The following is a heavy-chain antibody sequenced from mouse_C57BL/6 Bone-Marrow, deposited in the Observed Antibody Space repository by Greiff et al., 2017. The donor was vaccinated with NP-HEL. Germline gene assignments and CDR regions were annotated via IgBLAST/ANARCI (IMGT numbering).Heavy chain of an antibody. CDR2: IFPGSGST. J-gene: IGHJ4*01. CDR1: GYTFTDYY. D-gene: IGHD2-4*01. Sequence: VQLQQSGPELVKPGASVKISCKASGYTFTDYYINWVKQRPGQGLEWIGWIFPGSGSTYYNEKFKGKATLTVDKSSSTAYMLLSCLTSEDSAVYFCASYDYDGIDYAMDYWGQGTSVTVSS. V-gene: IGHV1-75*01. CDR3: ASYDYDGIDYAMDY.